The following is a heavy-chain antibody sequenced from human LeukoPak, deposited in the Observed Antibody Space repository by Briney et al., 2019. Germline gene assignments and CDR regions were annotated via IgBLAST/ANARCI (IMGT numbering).Heavy chain of an antibody. CDR2: INHSGST. Sequence: SETLSLTCAVYGGSFSGYYWSWIRQPPGKGLEWIGEINHSGSTNYNPSLKSRVTISVDTSKNQFSLNLNSVTAADTAVYYCAKSNGYGLIDIWGQGTMVTVSS. V-gene: IGHV4-34*01. J-gene: IGHJ3*02. D-gene: IGHD2-2*03. CDR3: AKSNGYGLIDI. CDR1: GGSFSGYY.